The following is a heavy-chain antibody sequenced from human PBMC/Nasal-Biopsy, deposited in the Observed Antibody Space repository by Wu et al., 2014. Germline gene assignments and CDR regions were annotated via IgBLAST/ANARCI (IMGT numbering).Heavy chain of an antibody. D-gene: IGHD5-12*01. J-gene: IGHJ6*03. CDR1: GGSISSGGYY. Sequence: TLSLTCTVSGGSISSGGYYWSWIRQHPGKGLEWIGYIYYSGSTYYNPSLKSRVTISVDTSKNQFSLKLSSVTAADTAVYYCAREGYSGYDYFYYYYYMDVWGKGDHGHRLL. CDR2: IYYSGST. V-gene: IGHV4-31*03. CDR3: AREGYSGYDYFYYYYYMDV.